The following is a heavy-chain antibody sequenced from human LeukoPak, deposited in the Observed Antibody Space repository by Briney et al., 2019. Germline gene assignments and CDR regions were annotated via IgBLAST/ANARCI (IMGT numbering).Heavy chain of an antibody. CDR2: ISWNSGSI. V-gene: IGHV3-9*01. D-gene: IGHD3-10*01. Sequence: PGGSLRLSCAASGFTFDDYAMHWVRHAPGKGLEWVSGISWNSGSIGYADSVKGRFTISRDNAKNSLYLQMNSLRAEDTALYYCAKYGSGSYYSSRLSSGFDYWGQGTLVTVSS. CDR3: AKYGSGSYYSSRLSSGFDY. CDR1: GFTFDDYA. J-gene: IGHJ4*02.